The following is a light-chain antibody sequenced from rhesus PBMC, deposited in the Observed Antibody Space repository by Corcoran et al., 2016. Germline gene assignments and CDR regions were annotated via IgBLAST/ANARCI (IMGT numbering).Light chain of an antibody. CDR3: QQGYSTPFT. CDR1: QGISDA. CDR2: AAS. V-gene: IGKV1-33*02. J-gene: IGKJ3*01. Sequence: DIQMSQSPSSLSASVGDKVTITCRASQGISDALAWFQQKPGKAPNLLVYAASTLESGVPSRFSGSRSGTVFTLTISSLQPEDFATYYFQQGYSTPFTFGPGTKLDIK.